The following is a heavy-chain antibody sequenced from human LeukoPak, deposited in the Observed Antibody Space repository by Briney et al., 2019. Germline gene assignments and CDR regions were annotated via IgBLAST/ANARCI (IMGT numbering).Heavy chain of an antibody. V-gene: IGHV3-74*01. D-gene: IGHD2-2*01. J-gene: IGHJ5*02. Sequence: PEGSLRLSCAASGFTFSSYWMHWVRQAPGKGLVWVSRINSDGSSTSYADSVKGRFTISRDNAKNTLYLQMNSLRAEDTAVYYCAREFIVVVPAAMTKGNWFDPWGQGTLVTVSS. CDR2: INSDGSST. CDR3: AREFIVVVPAAMTKGNWFDP. CDR1: GFTFSSYW.